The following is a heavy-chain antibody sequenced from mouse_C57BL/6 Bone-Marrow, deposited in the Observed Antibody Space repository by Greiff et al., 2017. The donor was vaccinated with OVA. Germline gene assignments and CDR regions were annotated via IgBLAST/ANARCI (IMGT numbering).Heavy chain of an antibody. V-gene: IGHV5-4*01. CDR3: ARDRESWDWYFDV. CDR1: GFTFSSYA. Sequence: EVKLVESGGGLVKPGGSLKLSCAASGFTFSSYAMSWVRQTPEKRLEWVATISDGGSYTYYPDNVKGRFTISRDKAKNNLYLQMSHLKSEDTAMYYGARDRESWDWYFDVWGTGTTVTVSS. D-gene: IGHD4-1*01. CDR2: ISDGGSYT. J-gene: IGHJ1*03.